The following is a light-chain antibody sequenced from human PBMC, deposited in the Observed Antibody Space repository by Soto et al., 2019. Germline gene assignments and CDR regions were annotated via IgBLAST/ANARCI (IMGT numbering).Light chain of an antibody. J-gene: IGKJ5*01. CDR1: QSISTW. CDR3: QQYNTFSIT. Sequence: DIQMAQSPSTLSASVGDRCTITCRASQSISTWLAWYQQKPGKAPRLLIYRASTLESGVPSRFTGSGSGTEFPLTISSLQPDDFATYYCQQYNTFSITFGQGTRLEIK. CDR2: RAS. V-gene: IGKV1-5*03.